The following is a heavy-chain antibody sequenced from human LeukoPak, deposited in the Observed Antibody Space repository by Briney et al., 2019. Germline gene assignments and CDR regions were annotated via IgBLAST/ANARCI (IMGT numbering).Heavy chain of an antibody. CDR2: IRYDGSNK. D-gene: IGHD3-16*01. CDR1: GFIFSNYG. Sequence: GGSLRLSCAASGFIFSNYGMHWVRQAPGKGLEWVAFIRYDGSNKYYADSVKGRFTISRDNSKNTLYLQMNSLRAEDTAVYYCAKVRGGYFDYWGQGTLVTVSS. V-gene: IGHV3-30*02. J-gene: IGHJ4*02. CDR3: AKVRGGYFDY.